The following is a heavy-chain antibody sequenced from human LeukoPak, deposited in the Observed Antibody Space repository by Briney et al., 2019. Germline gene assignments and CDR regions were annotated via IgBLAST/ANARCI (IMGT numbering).Heavy chain of an antibody. CDR2: INSGGSST. J-gene: IGHJ4*02. V-gene: IGHV3-74*01. CDR1: AFTFSSYW. Sequence: GGSLRLSCTASAFTFSSYWMHWVRHAPGKGLVWVSHINSGGSSTSYADSVKGRFTISRDNAKNTLYLQMNSLRAEDTAVCYCARDRYSSAWYEEWGQGTLVTVSS. D-gene: IGHD6-19*01. CDR3: ARDRYSSAWYEE.